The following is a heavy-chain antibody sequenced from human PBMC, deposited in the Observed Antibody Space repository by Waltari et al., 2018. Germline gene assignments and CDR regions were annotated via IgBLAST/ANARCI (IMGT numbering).Heavy chain of an antibody. D-gene: IGHD3-22*01. CDR1: GFTFSRYW. J-gene: IGHJ6*02. CDR3: ARVATKTYSSPVPGRPYYYGMDV. V-gene: IGHV3-74*01. CDR2: ISSDGSST. Sequence: EEQLVESGGGLAQPGESLRLSCAASGFTFSRYWMDWVRQAPGKGLVWVSRISSDGSSTTYADPVKGRFTISRDNAKNTLYVQMNRLRAEDTAVYYCARVATKTYSSPVPGRPYYYGMDVWGQGTTVTVSS.